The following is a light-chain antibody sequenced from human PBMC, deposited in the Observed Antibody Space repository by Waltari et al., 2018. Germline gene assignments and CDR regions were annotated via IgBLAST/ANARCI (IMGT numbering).Light chain of an antibody. V-gene: IGLV3-19*01. J-gene: IGLJ2*01. CDR3: TSRDSTGNLL. CDR2: VKN. CDR1: SLRTYY. Sequence: SELTQDPAVSVALGQTVKITCQVDSLRTYYASWYQQRPGQAPLLVIYVKNNRPSGIPGRFSGSSSGSTASLTITGVQAEDEADYYCTSRDSTGNLLFGGGTKLTVL.